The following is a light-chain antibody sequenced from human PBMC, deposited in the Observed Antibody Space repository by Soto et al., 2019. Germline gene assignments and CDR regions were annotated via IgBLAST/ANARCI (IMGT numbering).Light chain of an antibody. Sequence: VLTKSKETLSLSPGERATLSCWASQTVSSNLAWYQQKPVQSPRLLIYGTSTTATGVPARFSGSGSGTEFTLSRRILQEDDFSDYHAQQDNLLTSFRHGTLLEIK. CDR2: GTS. CDR3: QQDNLLTS. V-gene: IGKV3-15*01. J-gene: IGKJ5*01. CDR1: QTVSSN.